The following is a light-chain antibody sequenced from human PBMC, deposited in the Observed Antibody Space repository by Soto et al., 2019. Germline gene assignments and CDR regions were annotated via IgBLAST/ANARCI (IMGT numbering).Light chain of an antibody. V-gene: IGKV1-13*02. CDR3: QQFNAYPRT. CDR2: DAS. CDR1: QDITSD. Sequence: AIQLTQSPSSLSASLGDTVIITCRASQDITSDLAWYQQRPEKAPVLLIYDASRLESGVPPRFSGGGSGTEFSLTISSLHSYDFATSSCQQFNAYPRTFGHGTKQDI. J-gene: IGKJ2*02.